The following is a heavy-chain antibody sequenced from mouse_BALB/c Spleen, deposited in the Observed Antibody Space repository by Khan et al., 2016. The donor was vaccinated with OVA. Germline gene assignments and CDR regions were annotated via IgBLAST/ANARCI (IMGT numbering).Heavy chain of an antibody. CDR3: ARGGTTVVATWDWYFDV. J-gene: IGHJ1*01. CDR1: GFTFSSFG. CDR2: ISSGSGTI. D-gene: IGHD1-1*01. Sequence: EVELVESGGGLVQPGGSRKLSCAASGFTFSSFGMHWVRQAPERGLEWVAYISSGSGTIYYADTVKGRFTISRDNPKNTLFLPMNSRRSEGQAKCYCARGGTTVVATWDWYFDVWGAGTTVTVSS. V-gene: IGHV5-17*02.